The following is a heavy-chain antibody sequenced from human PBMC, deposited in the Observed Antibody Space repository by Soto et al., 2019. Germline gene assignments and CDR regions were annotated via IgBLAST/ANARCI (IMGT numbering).Heavy chain of an antibody. CDR1: GYTFTGYY. D-gene: IGHD6-13*01. J-gene: IGHJ4*02. CDR3: ARGVTAGIAAAGTWGPGY. V-gene: IGHV1-2*04. CDR2: INPNSGGT. Sequence: ASVKVSCKASGYTFTGYYMHWVRQAPGQGLEWMGWINPNSGGTNYAQKFQGWVTMTRDTSISTAYMELSRLRSDDTAVYYCARGVTAGIAAAGTWGPGYWGQGTLVTVSS.